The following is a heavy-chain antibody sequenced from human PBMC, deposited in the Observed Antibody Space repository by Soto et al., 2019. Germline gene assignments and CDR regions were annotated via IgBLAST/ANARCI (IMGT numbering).Heavy chain of an antibody. D-gene: IGHD4-17*01. Sequence: GASVKVTCKASGYTFASYDINWVRQATRQGLEWMGWMNPNSGNTGYAQKFQGRVTMTRNTSISTAYMELSSLRSEDTAVYSCARGGPLDYGDYPWGQGTLVTVSS. CDR2: MNPNSGNT. V-gene: IGHV1-8*01. J-gene: IGHJ5*02. CDR3: ARGGPLDYGDYP. CDR1: GYTFASYD.